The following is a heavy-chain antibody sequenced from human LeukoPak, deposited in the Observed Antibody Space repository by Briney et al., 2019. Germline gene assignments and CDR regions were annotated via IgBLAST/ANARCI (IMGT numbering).Heavy chain of an antibody. CDR3: VRVKGRYDYYGMDV. CDR2: ISSSSSSI. J-gene: IGHJ6*02. CDR1: GFTFSSYA. D-gene: IGHD1-14*01. V-gene: IGHV3-48*01. Sequence: PGGSLRLSCAASGFTFSSYAMSWVRQAPGKGLEWVSKISSSSSSIYYVDSVKGRFTISRDNAKNSLYLQMNSLRAEDTAVYYCVRVKGRYDYYGMDVWGQGTTVTVSS.